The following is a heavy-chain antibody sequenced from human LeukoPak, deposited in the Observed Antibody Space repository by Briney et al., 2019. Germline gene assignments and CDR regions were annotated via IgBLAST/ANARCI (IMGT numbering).Heavy chain of an antibody. Sequence: GGSLRLSCAASGFTFSDYYMSWIRQAPGKGLEWVSYISSSGSTIYYADSVKGRFTISRDNAKNSLYLQMNSLRAEDTAVYYCARDQYCSSTSCYLSAPGGDYYYYGMDVWGQGTTVTVSS. D-gene: IGHD2-2*01. J-gene: IGHJ6*02. CDR1: GFTFSDYY. CDR3: ARDQYCSSTSCYLSAPGGDYYYYGMDV. CDR2: ISSSGSTI. V-gene: IGHV3-11*01.